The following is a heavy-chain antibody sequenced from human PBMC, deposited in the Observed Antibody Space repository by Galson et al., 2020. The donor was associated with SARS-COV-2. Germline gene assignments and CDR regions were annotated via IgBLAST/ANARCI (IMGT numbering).Heavy chain of an antibody. Sequence: SETLSLTCTVSGGSISSSSYYWGWIRQPPGKGLAWIGSIYYSGSTYYNPSLKSRVTISVDTSKNQFSLKLSSVTAADTAVYYCATNLVSFDYGGNSHAFDIWGQGTMVTVSS. J-gene: IGHJ3*02. CDR1: GGSISSSSYY. CDR3: ATNLVSFDYGGNSHAFDI. D-gene: IGHD4-17*01. V-gene: IGHV4-39*01. CDR2: IYYSGST.